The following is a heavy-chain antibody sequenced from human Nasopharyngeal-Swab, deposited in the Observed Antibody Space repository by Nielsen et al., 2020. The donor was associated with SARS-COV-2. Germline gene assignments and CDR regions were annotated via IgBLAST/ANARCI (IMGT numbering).Heavy chain of an antibody. CDR1: GFTFSSYG. J-gene: IGHJ4*02. CDR3: ARGNYYDSSGLDY. CDR2: IWYDGSNK. D-gene: IGHD3-22*01. V-gene: IGHV3-33*01. Sequence: GESLKISCAASGFTFSSYGMHWVHQAPGKGLEWVAVIWYDGSNKYYADSVKGRFTISRDNSKNTLYLQMNSLRAEDTAVYYCARGNYYDSSGLDYWGQGTLVTVSS.